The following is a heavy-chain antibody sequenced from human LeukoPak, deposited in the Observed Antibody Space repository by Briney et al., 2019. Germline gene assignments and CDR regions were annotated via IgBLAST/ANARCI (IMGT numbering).Heavy chain of an antibody. V-gene: IGHV4-59*08. Sequence: SETLSLTCTVSGGSISSYYWSWIRQTPGEGLEWIGYIYYSGSTNYNPSLKSRVTISLDTSKNRFSLNLTSVTAADTALYYCASLNWGSYYFDSWGQGTLVTVSS. CDR3: ASLNWGSYYFDS. D-gene: IGHD7-27*01. CDR2: IYYSGST. J-gene: IGHJ4*02. CDR1: GGSISSYY.